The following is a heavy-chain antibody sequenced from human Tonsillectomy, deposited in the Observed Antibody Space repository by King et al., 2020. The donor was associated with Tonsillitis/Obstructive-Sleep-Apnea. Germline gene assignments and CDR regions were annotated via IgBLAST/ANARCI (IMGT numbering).Heavy chain of an antibody. D-gene: IGHD2-2*01. V-gene: IGHV3-23*04. CDR2: ISGSGGST. CDR1: GFTFSSYA. Sequence: VQLVESGGGLVQPGGSLRLSCAASGFTFSSYAMSWVRQAPGEGLEWVSAISGSGGSTYYADSVKGRFTISRDNSKNTRYRQMNSLRAEETAVYYCAKDLRDIVVVPAAIGPYYYYYMDVWGKGTTVTVSS. CDR3: AKDLRDIVVVPAAIGPYYYYYMDV. J-gene: IGHJ6*03.